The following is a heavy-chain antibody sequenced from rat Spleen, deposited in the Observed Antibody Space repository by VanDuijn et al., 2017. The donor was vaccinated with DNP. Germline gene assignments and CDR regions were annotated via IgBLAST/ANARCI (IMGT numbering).Heavy chain of an antibody. CDR2: ISYDGSST. J-gene: IGHJ4*01. Sequence: EVQLVESGGGLVQPGNSLKLSCIASGFTFNNYYMTWIRQAPKKGLEWVATISYDGSSTYYRDSVRGRFTISRDNAKNTQYLQMDSLRSEDTATYYCARDDYGSYGAMDAWGQGTSVTVSS. CDR1: GFTFNNYY. D-gene: IGHD1-3*01. CDR3: ARDDYGSYGAMDA. V-gene: IGHV5-7*01.